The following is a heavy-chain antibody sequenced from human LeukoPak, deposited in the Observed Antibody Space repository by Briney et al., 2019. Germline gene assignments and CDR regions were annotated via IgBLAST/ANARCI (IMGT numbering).Heavy chain of an antibody. D-gene: IGHD2/OR15-2a*01. Sequence: PGGSLRLSCTGSEFTFSTYTMNWVRQAPGKGLEWVSYISSGSSYTFYADSVKGRFTISKDNAKNTVYLQMNSLRAEDTAVYYCVSFYETYWGRGTLVTVSS. V-gene: IGHV3-21*01. CDR1: EFTFSTYT. J-gene: IGHJ4*02. CDR2: ISSGSSYT. CDR3: VSFYETY.